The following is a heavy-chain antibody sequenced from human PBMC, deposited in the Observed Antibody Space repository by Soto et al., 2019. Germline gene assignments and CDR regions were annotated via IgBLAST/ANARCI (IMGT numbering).Heavy chain of an antibody. D-gene: IGHD2-8*01. CDR2: ISYDGSNK. CDR1: GFTFSSYG. V-gene: IGHV3-30*18. J-gene: IGHJ4*02. CDR3: AKAGGVSPQGY. Sequence: ESGGGVVQPGRSLRLSCAASGFTFSSYGMHWVRQAPGKGLEWVAVISYDGSNKYYADSVKGRFTISRDNSKNTLYLQMNSLRAEDTAVYYCAKAGGVSPQGYWGQGTLVTVSS.